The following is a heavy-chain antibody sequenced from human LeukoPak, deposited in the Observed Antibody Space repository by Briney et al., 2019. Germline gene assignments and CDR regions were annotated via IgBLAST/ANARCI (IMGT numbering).Heavy chain of an antibody. J-gene: IGHJ6*03. V-gene: IGHV3-9*01. CDR1: GFTFDDYA. CDR3: AKGGIHRGYYYYYMDV. D-gene: IGHD6-13*01. CDR2: ISWNSGSI. Sequence: GGSLRLSCAASGFTFDDYAMHWVRQAPGKGLEWVSSISWNSGSIGYADSVKGRFTISRDNAKNSLYLQMNSLRAEDTALYYCAKGGIHRGYYYYYMDVWGKGTTVTISS.